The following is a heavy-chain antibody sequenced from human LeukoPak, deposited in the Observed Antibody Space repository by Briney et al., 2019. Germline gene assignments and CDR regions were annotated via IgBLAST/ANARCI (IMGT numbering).Heavy chain of an antibody. D-gene: IGHD3-10*01. CDR1: GFTFSSYS. V-gene: IGHV3-21*01. CDR3: AGLWFRELLHYFDY. CDR2: ISSSSSYI. J-gene: IGHJ4*02. Sequence: GGSLRLSCAASGFTFSSYSMNWVRQTPGKGLEWVSSISSSSSYIYYADSVKGRFTISRDNAKNSLYLQMNSLRAEDTAVYYCAGLWFRELLHYFDYWGQGTLVTVSS.